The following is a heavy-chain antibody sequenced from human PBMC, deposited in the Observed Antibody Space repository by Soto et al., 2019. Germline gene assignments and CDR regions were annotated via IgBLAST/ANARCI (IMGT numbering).Heavy chain of an antibody. CDR3: ALIRGTGRGSYYASARPDAFDI. CDR2: ISGSGGST. V-gene: IGHV3-23*01. Sequence: GGSLRLSCAASGFTFSSYAMSWVRQAPGKGLEWVSAISGSGGSTYYADSVKGRFTISRDNSKNTLYLQMNSLRAEDTAVYYCALIRGTGRGSYYASARPDAFDIWGPGSMVTVSS. CDR1: GFTFSSYA. D-gene: IGHD1-26*01. J-gene: IGHJ3*02.